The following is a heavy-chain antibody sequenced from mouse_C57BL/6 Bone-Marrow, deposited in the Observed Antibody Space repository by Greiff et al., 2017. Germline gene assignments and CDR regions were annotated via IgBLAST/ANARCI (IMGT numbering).Heavy chain of an antibody. CDR3: AREKLYYGSSYGAWFAY. CDR2: INPSTGGT. CDR1: GYSFTGYY. J-gene: IGHJ3*01. V-gene: IGHV1-42*01. Sequence: EVQLQQSGPELVKPGASVKISCKASGYSFTGYYMNWVKQSPEKSLEWIGEINPSTGGTTYNQKFKAKATLTVDKSSSTAYMQLKSLTSEDSAVYYCAREKLYYGSSYGAWFAYWGQGTLVTVSA. D-gene: IGHD1-1*01.